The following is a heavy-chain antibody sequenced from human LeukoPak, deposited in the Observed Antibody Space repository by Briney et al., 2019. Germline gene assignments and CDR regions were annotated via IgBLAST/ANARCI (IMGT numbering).Heavy chain of an antibody. CDR1: GGSISSYY. Sequence: PSETLSLTCTVSGGSISSYYWSWIRQPPGKGLEWIGYIYYSGSTNYNPSLKSRVTISVDTSKNQFSLKLSSVTAADTAMYYCAREAHGCSSTRCYGNWFDPWGQGTLVTVSS. V-gene: IGHV4-59*01. J-gene: IGHJ5*02. D-gene: IGHD2-2*01. CDR2: IYYSGST. CDR3: AREAHGCSSTRCYGNWFDP.